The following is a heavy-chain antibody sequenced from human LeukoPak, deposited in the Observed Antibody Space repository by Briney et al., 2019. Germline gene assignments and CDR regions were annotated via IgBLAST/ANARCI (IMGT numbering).Heavy chain of an antibody. Sequence: SETLSLTCTVSGGSVSSGFYYWSWIRQPAGKGLGWIGRIYTSGTTNYNPSLKSRVTMSVDTSKNQFSLKLNSVTAADTAVYYCAADFSHWGQGTLVTVSS. J-gene: IGHJ4*02. V-gene: IGHV4-61*02. CDR3: AADFSH. CDR2: IYTSGTT. CDR1: GGSVSSGFYY.